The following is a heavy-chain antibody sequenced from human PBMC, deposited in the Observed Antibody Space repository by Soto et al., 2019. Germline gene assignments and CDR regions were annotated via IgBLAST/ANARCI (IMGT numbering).Heavy chain of an antibody. CDR3: ARTGDFWSGYYYYGMDV. V-gene: IGHV5-51*01. Sequence: ESLKISCKGSGYSFTSYWIGWVRQMPGKGLEWMGIIYPGDSDTRYSPSFQGQVTISADKAISTPYLQWSSLKASDTAMYYCARTGDFWSGYYYYGMDVWGQGTTVTVSS. CDR1: GYSFTSYW. J-gene: IGHJ6*02. CDR2: IYPGDSDT. D-gene: IGHD3-3*01.